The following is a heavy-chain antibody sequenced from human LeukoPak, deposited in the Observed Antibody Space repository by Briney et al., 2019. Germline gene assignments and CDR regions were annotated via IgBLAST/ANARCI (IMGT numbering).Heavy chain of an antibody. D-gene: IGHD1-14*01. CDR2: IRFDGSNI. CDR3: ARDAGLITAFDI. Sequence: PGGSLRLSCAASGFTFSDYGMHWVRQAPGKGLEWVAFIRFDGSNIYYADSVKGRFTISRDNSKNTLYLQMNSLRAEDTAVYYCARDAGLITAFDIWGQGTMVTVSS. V-gene: IGHV3-30*02. CDR1: GFTFSDYG. J-gene: IGHJ3*02.